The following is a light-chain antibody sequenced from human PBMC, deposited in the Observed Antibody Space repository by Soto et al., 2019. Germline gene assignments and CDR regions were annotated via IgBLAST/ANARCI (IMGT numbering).Light chain of an antibody. CDR2: GAS. CDR3: QQSYGTPLT. J-gene: IGKJ4*01. V-gene: IGKV1-39*01. Sequence: DIQMTQSPSSLSASVGDRVTITCRASQSISTYLNWYQQKPGKAPKLLIYGASSLQSGVPSRFSGSGSGTDFTLTISSLQPEDFATYYCQQSYGTPLTFGGGTKVEIK. CDR1: QSISTY.